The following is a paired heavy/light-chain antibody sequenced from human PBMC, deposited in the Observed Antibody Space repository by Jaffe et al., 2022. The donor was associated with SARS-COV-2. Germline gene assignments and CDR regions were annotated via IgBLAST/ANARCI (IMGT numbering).Heavy chain of an antibody. CDR2: IYPDDSDT. J-gene: IGHJ6*03. CDR1: GYDFSKYW. Sequence: EVRLVQSGAEVKKPGESLKISCQGSGYDFSKYWIGWVRQLPGKGLEWMGIIYPDDSDTRYSPSFQGQVTISVDRSINIAYLQWSSLKASDTAIYYCARHGDYDSEYFYYYYMDVWGKGTTVIVS. CDR3: ARHGDYDSEYFYYYYMDV. V-gene: IGHV5-51*01. D-gene: IGHD2-21*02.
Light chain of an antibody. CDR2: DVN. Sequence: QSVLTQPASVSGSPGQSITISCTGTSSDIGGYMYVSWYQQHPGKAPKLIIYDVNYRPSGVSHRFSGSKSGNTASLTISGLQAEDEADYYCSSYSSSDTRVFGGGTKVTVL. CDR1: SSDIGGYMY. J-gene: IGLJ3*02. V-gene: IGLV2-14*03. CDR3: SSYSSSDTRV.